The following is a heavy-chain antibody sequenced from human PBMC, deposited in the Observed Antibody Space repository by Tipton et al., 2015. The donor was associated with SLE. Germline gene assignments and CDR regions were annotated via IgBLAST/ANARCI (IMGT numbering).Heavy chain of an antibody. CDR2: IYHRGST. V-gene: IGHV4-38-2*02. Sequence: LRLSCTVSGYSISSDYYWAWIRQPPGKGLEWIGNIYHRGSTHYNPSLKSRVTISIDTSQNQFSLKLTSVTAADTAVYYCARTYNDFGTTWFDPWGQGALVTVSS. CDR1: GYSISSDYY. J-gene: IGHJ5*02. CDR3: ARTYNDFGTTWFDP. D-gene: IGHD1-14*01.